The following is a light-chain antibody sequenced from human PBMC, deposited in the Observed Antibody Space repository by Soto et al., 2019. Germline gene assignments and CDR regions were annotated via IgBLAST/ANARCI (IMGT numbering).Light chain of an antibody. CDR3: QSYDSSLVV. CDR1: SSNIGAGYD. V-gene: IGLV1-40*01. J-gene: IGLJ2*01. CDR2: GNS. Sequence: QSVLTQPPSVSGAPGQRVTISCTGSSSNIGAGYDVHWYQQLPGTAPKLLFYGNSNRPSGVPDRFSGSKSGTSASLAITGLQAEDEADYYCQSYDSSLVVFGGGTKLTVL.